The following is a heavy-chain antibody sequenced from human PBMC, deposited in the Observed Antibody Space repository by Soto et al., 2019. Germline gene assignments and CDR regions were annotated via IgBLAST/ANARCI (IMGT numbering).Heavy chain of an antibody. CDR3: TSNSGWYGPTFDY. D-gene: IGHD6-19*01. CDR2: IKSKTDGGTT. CDR1: GFTFSNAW. J-gene: IGHJ4*02. V-gene: IGHV3-15*07. Sequence: PGGSLRLSCAASGFTFSNAWMNWVRQAPGKGLEWVGRIKSKTDGGTTDYAAPVKGRFTISRDDSKNTLYLQMNSLKTEDTAVYYCTSNSGWYGPTFDYWGQGTLVTVSS.